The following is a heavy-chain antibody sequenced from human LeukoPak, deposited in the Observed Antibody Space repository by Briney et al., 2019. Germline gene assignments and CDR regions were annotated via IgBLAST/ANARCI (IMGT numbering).Heavy chain of an antibody. CDR3: ARQESHSSGWYGLRRWFDP. D-gene: IGHD6-19*01. CDR1: GGSTSSYY. Sequence: SETLSLTCTVSGGSTSSYYWSWIRQPPGKGLEWIGYIYYSGSTNYNPSLKSRVTISVDTSKNQFSLKLSSVTAADTAVYYCARQESHSSGWYGLRRWFDPWGQGTLVTVSS. V-gene: IGHV4-59*08. J-gene: IGHJ5*02. CDR2: IYYSGST.